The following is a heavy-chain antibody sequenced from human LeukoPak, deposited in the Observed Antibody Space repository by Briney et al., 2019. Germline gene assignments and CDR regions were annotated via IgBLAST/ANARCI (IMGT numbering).Heavy chain of an antibody. D-gene: IGHD3-3*01. Sequence: ASVKVSCKASGYTFTSYGISWVRQAPGQGLEWMGWINPNSGGTNYAQKFQGRVTMTRDTSISTAYMELSRLRSDDTAVYYCARIGDYDFWSGYYSLDYWGQGTLVTVSS. V-gene: IGHV1-2*02. CDR2: INPNSGGT. J-gene: IGHJ4*02. CDR1: GYTFTSYG. CDR3: ARIGDYDFWSGYYSLDY.